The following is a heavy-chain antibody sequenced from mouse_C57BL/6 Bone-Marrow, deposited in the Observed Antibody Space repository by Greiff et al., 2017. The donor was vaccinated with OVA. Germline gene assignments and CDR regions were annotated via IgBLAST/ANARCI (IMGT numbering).Heavy chain of an antibody. J-gene: IGHJ2*01. Sequence: EVQLQESGGGLVKPGGSLKLSCAASGFTFSSYTMSWVRQTPEKRLEWVATISGGGGNTYYPDSVKGRFTISRDNAKNTLYLQMSSLRSEDTALYYCARHLSSGPDYWGQGTTLTVSS. CDR2: ISGGGGNT. V-gene: IGHV5-9*01. CDR1: GFTFSSYT. CDR3: ARHLSSGPDY. D-gene: IGHD3-2*02.